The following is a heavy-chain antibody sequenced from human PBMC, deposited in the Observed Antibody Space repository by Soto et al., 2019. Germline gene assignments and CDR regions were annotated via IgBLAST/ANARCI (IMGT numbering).Heavy chain of an antibody. Sequence: SETLSLTCTVSGGSISSSSYYWGWIRQPPGKGLEWIGSIYYSGSTYYNPSLKSRVTISVDTSKNQFSLKLSSVTAADTAVYYCARLANWGYRDVWGKGTTVTVSS. D-gene: IGHD7-27*01. CDR3: ARLANWGYRDV. CDR1: GGSISSSSYY. J-gene: IGHJ6*03. CDR2: IYYSGST. V-gene: IGHV4-39*01.